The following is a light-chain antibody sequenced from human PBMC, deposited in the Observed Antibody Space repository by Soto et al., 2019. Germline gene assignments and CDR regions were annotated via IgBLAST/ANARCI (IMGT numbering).Light chain of an antibody. Sequence: DIQMTQSPSSLSASVGDRVTITCRASQSISSYLNWYQQKPGKAPKLLIYAASSLQSGVPSRFSGSGSGTDFTLTISSLQPEHFATYYCQQSYRTRTFGQGTKVEIK. CDR1: QSISSY. V-gene: IGKV1-39*01. J-gene: IGKJ1*01. CDR3: QQSYRTRT. CDR2: AAS.